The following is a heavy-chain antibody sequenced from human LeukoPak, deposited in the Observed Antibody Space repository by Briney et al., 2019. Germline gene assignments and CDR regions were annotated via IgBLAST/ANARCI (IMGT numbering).Heavy chain of an antibody. Sequence: PSETLSLTCAVYGGSFSGYYWSWIRQPPGKGLEWIGEINHSGSTNYNPSLKSRVTISVDTSKNQFSLKLSSVTAADTAVYYRAVAPYSSGCLDYWGQGTLVTVSS. CDR3: AVAPYSSGCLDY. V-gene: IGHV4-34*01. D-gene: IGHD6-19*01. CDR2: INHSGST. CDR1: GGSFSGYY. J-gene: IGHJ4*02.